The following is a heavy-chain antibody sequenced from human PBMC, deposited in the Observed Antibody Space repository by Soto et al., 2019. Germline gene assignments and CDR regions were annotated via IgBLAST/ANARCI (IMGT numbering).Heavy chain of an antibody. CDR3: AKDRSSRSLSGLFFDV. CDR1: GFTFGAFA. V-gene: IGHV3-23*01. CDR2: IAISAVDT. D-gene: IGHD3-16*01. J-gene: IGHJ3*01. Sequence: PGGSLRLSCVASGFTFGAFAMTWVRQAPGKGLEWVSGIAISAVDTYSAPSVKGRFTTSRDDSKNTLYLQMQNLRAEDTAVYYCAKDRSSRSLSGLFFDVWG.